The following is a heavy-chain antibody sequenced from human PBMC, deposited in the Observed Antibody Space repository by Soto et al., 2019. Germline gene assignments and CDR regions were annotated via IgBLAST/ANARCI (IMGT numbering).Heavy chain of an antibody. CDR3: ARDLHYGKYNWFDP. CDR1: GGSISRYY. CDR2: LYNTGST. J-gene: IGHJ5*02. Sequence: SETLSLTCTVSGGSISRYYWSWIRQPPGKGLEWIGYLYNTGSTIYNPSLESRVTISVDTSKNQFSLKLNSVTAADTAVYYCARDLHYGKYNWFDPWGQGTLVTVSS. V-gene: IGHV4-59*01. D-gene: IGHD4-17*01.